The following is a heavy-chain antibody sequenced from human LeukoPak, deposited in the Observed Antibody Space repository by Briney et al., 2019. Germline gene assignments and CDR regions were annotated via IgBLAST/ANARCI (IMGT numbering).Heavy chain of an antibody. CDR2: IYYSGST. CDR1: GGSISNGVYY. V-gene: IGHV4-31*03. Sequence: PSETLSLTCTVSGGSISNGVYYWSWIRQHPGKGLEWIGYIYYSGSTYYNPSLKSRVTISVDTSKNQFSLKLSSVTAADTAVYYCARDHGSYYGSGSYYPGYFDYWGQGTLVTVSS. J-gene: IGHJ4*02. CDR3: ARDHGSYYGSGSYYPGYFDY. D-gene: IGHD3-10*01.